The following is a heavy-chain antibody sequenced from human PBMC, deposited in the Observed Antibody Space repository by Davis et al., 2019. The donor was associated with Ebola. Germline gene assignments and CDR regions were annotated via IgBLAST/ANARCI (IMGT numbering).Heavy chain of an antibody. Sequence: GGSLRLSCAASGFTFSDYYMSWIRQAPGKGLEWVSSISSSSSYIYYADSVKGRFTISRDNAKSSLYLQMNSLRAEDTAVYYCARDAMAFHWDYGMDVWGQGTTVTVSS. CDR2: ISSSSSYI. J-gene: IGHJ6*02. CDR1: GFTFSDYY. D-gene: IGHD2-2*01. V-gene: IGHV3-11*06. CDR3: ARDAMAFHWDYGMDV.